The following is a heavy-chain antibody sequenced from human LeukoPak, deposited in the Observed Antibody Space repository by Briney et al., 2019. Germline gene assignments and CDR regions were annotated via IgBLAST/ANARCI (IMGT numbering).Heavy chain of an antibody. CDR1: GFTFSSYW. CDR2: IKSKTDGGTT. CDR3: TTASPYYYDSSPPDY. V-gene: IGHV3-15*01. J-gene: IGHJ4*02. Sequence: PGGSLRLSCAASGFTFSSYWMSWVRQAPGKGLEWVGRIKSKTDGGTTDYAAPVKGRFTISRDDSKNTLYLQMNSLKTEDTAVYYCTTASPYYYDSSPPDYWGQGTLVTVSS. D-gene: IGHD3-22*01.